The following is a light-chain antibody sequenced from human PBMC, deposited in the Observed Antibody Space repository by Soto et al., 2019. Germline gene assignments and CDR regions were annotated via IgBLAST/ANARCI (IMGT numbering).Light chain of an antibody. J-gene: IGLJ1*01. CDR2: DVS. CDR3: SSYTTSSTYV. CDR1: SSDVGGYKY. V-gene: IGLV2-11*01. Sequence: QSALTQPRSVSGSPGLSVTISCTGTSSDVGGYKYVSWYQQHPGKAPKLMISDVSKRPSGVPDRFSGSKSGNTASLTISGLQAEDEADYYCSSYTTSSTYVFGTGTKLTVL.